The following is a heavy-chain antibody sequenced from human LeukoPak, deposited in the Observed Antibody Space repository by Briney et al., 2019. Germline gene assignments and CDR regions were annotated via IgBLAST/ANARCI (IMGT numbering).Heavy chain of an antibody. CDR3: ARVSVAGPRDLDY. CDR1: GGSFSNYY. V-gene: IGHV3-74*01. D-gene: IGHD6-19*01. CDR2: INSDGSST. J-gene: IGHJ4*02. Sequence: ETLSLTCAVYGGSFSNYYWSWIRHPPGKGLVWVSRINSDGSSTSYADSVKGRFTISRDNAKNTLYLQMNSLRAEDTAVYYCARVSVAGPRDLDYWGQGTLVTVSS.